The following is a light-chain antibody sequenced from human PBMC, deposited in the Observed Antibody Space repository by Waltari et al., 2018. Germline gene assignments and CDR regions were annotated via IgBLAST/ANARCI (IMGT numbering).Light chain of an antibody. CDR2: KDS. Sequence: SYELTQPPSVSVSLGQMARITYSGEALPKKYAYWYQQKPGPFLLLEIYKDSERPSGIPELFSGSSSGTIVTLTISGVQAEDEADYYCLSVDSSGTYPWVFGGGTKLTVL. CDR1: ALPKKY. CDR3: LSVDSSGTYPWV. V-gene: IGLV3-16*01. J-gene: IGLJ3*02.